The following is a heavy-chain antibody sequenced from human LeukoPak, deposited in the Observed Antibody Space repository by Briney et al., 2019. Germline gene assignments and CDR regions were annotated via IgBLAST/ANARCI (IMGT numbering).Heavy chain of an antibody. CDR1: DYRLSSGYH. CDR3: ATEAMVRGGVWFDP. CDR2: IYTSGST. D-gene: IGHD3-10*01. J-gene: IGHJ5*02. Sequence: PSETLSLTCTVSDYRLSSGYHWSWIRQPAGKGLEWIGRIYTSGSTNYNPSLKSRVTMSVDTSKNQFSLKLSSVTAADTAVYYCATEAMVRGGVWFDPWGQGTLVTVSS. V-gene: IGHV4-4*07.